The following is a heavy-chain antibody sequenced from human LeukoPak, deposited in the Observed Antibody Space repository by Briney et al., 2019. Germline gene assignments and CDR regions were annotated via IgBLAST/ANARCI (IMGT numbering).Heavy chain of an antibody. D-gene: IGHD2-2*01. CDR2: IKSKTDGGTT. CDR3: TADRGHSHQLLSIASNWFAP. J-gene: IGHJ5*02. CDR1: AFTFSNAW. Sequence: AGSLTLSCAASAFTFSNAWISCVRQAPGKGMEWVGRIKSKTDGGTTEYAAHVKGRFAISRDDSKNTLYLKRNSLKTEDTAVYCCTADRGHSHQLLSIASNWFAPWGQGNLVTVSS. V-gene: IGHV3-15*01.